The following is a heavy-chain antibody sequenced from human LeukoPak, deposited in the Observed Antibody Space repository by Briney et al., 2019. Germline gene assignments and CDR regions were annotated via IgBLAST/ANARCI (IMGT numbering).Heavy chain of an antibody. CDR1: GFTFSSYW. V-gene: IGHV3-74*01. D-gene: IGHD4-23*01. J-gene: IGHJ4*02. Sequence: GGSLRLSCAVSGFTFSSYWMHWVRQAPGKGLVWVPRIDRDGSRINYADSVKGRFTISRDNGKNTLFLQMNSLRAEDAAVYYCVRGNDYGGPHYWGQGTLVTVSS. CDR3: VRGNDYGGPHY. CDR2: IDRDGSRI.